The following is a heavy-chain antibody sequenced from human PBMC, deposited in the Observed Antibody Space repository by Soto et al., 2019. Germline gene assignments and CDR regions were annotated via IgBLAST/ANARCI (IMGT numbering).Heavy chain of an antibody. CDR2: ITGGSDYI. D-gene: IGHD5-18*01. CDR1: GFSFTSYP. CDR3: AKERGYSYALDY. Sequence: XGSLSLSCTAAGFSFTSYPMTWVRPAPGKGLEWLSSITGGSDYIYYADSVKGRFTISRDNAKSSLFLQMTSLGLEDTAVYYCAKERGYSYALDYWGQGTLVTVSS. V-gene: IGHV3-21*06. J-gene: IGHJ4*02.